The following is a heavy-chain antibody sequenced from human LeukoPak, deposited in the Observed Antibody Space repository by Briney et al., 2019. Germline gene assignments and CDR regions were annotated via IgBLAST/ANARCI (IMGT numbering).Heavy chain of an antibody. V-gene: IGHV3-48*01. Sequence: PGGSLRLSXAASGFTFSSYSMNWVRQAPGKGLEWVSYISSSSTVYYADSVKSRFTISRDNAKNSLYLQMNSLRAEDTAVYYCASASGSYAASYDYWGQGTLVTVSS. CDR1: GFTFSSYS. D-gene: IGHD1-26*01. J-gene: IGHJ4*02. CDR3: ASASGSYAASYDY. CDR2: ISSSSTV.